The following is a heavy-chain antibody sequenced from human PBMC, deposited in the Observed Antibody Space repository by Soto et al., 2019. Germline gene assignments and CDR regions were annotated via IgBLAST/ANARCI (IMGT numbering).Heavy chain of an antibody. V-gene: IGHV4-59*01. Sequence: QVQLQESGPGLVKPSETLSLTCTVSGGSISRYYWSWIRQPPGKGLEWIGYMYNTGSTVYNPPVNSRVTISVDTSKNQFSLKLNSVTAADTAVYYCARDLWGYCGTDCYPLDVWGQGTTVTVSS. J-gene: IGHJ6*02. D-gene: IGHD2-21*02. CDR2: MYNTGST. CDR1: GGSISRYY. CDR3: ARDLWGYCGTDCYPLDV.